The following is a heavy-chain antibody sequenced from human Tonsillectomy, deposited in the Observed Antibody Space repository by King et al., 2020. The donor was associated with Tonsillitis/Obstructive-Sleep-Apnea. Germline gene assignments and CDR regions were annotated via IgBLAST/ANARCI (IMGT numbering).Heavy chain of an antibody. CDR3: ARDSYDFWGGYSDY. J-gene: IGHJ4*02. V-gene: IGHV3-7*01. CDR2: IRQDGSEK. CDR1: GLTFSSYW. Sequence: VQLVESGGGLVQPGGSLRLSCAASGLTFSSYWMTWFRQAPGKGREGVANIRQDGSEKFYVDSVKGRFTISRDNAKNSLYLQMNSLRAEDTAVYYCARDSYDFWGGYSDYWGQGTLVTVSS. D-gene: IGHD3-3*01.